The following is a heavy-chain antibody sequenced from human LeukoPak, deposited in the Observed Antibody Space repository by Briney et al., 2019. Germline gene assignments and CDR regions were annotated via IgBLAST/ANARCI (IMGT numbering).Heavy chain of an antibody. V-gene: IGHV3-74*01. D-gene: IGHD1-26*01. CDR1: GFTFSSYW. J-gene: IGHJ4*02. Sequence: PGGSLRLSCAASGFTFSSYWMHWVRQAPGKGLVWVSRINSGGSSTSYADSVKGRFTISRDNAKNTLYLQMNSLRAEDTAVYYCAREGRSGSYYNYWGQGTLVTVSS. CDR2: INSGGSST. CDR3: AREGRSGSYYNY.